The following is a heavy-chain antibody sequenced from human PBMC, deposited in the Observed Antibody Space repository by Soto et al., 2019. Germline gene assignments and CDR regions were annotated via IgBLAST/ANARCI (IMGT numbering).Heavy chain of an antibody. D-gene: IGHD3-16*01. Sequence: DTLSLTCAVYGGSFSGYYWSWIRQPPGKGLEWIGEINHSGSTNYNPSLKSRVTISVDTSKNQFSLKLSSVTAADTAVYYCARYWGSGWTGIFYYYYYGMDVWGQGTTVTVSS. V-gene: IGHV4-34*01. CDR1: GGSFSGYY. CDR2: INHSGST. CDR3: ARYWGSGWTGIFYYYYYGMDV. J-gene: IGHJ6*02.